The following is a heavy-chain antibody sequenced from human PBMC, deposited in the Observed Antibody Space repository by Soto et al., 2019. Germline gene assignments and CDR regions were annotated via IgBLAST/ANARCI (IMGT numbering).Heavy chain of an antibody. V-gene: IGHV3-23*01. D-gene: IGHD5-12*01. CDR2: ISGSGCTT. CDR1: GFTFSNYD. Sequence: EVQLLESGGGLVQPGGSLRLSCGASGFTFSNYDMSWVRQAPGKGLEWVSVISGSGCTTYYADSVKGRFTIFRDNSKNTLYLQRNSLRAEDTAVYYCAKDRGLSVVATEEDAFDIWGQGTMVTVSS. J-gene: IGHJ3*02. CDR3: AKDRGLSVVATEEDAFDI.